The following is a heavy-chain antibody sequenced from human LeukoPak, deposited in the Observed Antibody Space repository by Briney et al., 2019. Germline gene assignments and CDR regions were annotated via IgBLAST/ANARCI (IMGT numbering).Heavy chain of an antibody. J-gene: IGHJ4*02. CDR1: GYTLTELS. V-gene: IGHV1-24*01. Sequence: GASVKVSCKVSGYTLTELSMHWVRQAPGKGLEWMGGFDPEDGETIYAQMFQGRVTMTEDTSTDTAYMELSSLRSEDTAVYYCATIQSYGGLTFDYWGQGTLVTVSS. D-gene: IGHD4-23*01. CDR3: ATIQSYGGLTFDY. CDR2: FDPEDGET.